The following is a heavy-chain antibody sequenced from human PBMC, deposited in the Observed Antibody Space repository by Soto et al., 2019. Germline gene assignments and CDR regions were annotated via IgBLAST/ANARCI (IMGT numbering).Heavy chain of an antibody. CDR2: ISAYNGNT. J-gene: IGHJ6*02. V-gene: IGHV1-18*04. CDR3: DSSALYGMDV. Sequence: GSSVKVSCKAPGYTFTSYGISWVRQAPGQGLEWMGWISAYNGNTKYAQKFQGRVTLTTDTSTSRAHMEMMSMRTDDTAVYYGDSSALYGMDVWGQGTMVTVSS. CDR1: GYTFTSYG. D-gene: IGHD4-4*01.